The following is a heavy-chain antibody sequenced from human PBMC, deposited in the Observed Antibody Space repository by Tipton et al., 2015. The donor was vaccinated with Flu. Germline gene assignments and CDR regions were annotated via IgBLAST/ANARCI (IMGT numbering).Heavy chain of an antibody. Sequence: GSLRLSCAASGFTFSGSAMHWVRQASGKGLEWVGRIRSKANSYATAYAASVKGRFTISRDDSKNTAYLQMNSLKTEDTAVYYCTGTTGIAVAGPWGQGTLVTVSS. D-gene: IGHD6-19*01. V-gene: IGHV3-73*01. CDR1: GFTFSGSA. CDR3: TGTTGIAVAGP. J-gene: IGHJ5*02. CDR2: IRSKANSYAT.